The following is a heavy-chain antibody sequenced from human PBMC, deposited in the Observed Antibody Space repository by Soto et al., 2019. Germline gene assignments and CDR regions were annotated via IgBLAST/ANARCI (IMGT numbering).Heavy chain of an antibody. V-gene: IGHV1-18*01. D-gene: IGHD3-16*01. CDR2: ISPYTGNT. CDR1: GYIFVNYG. CDR3: VMVDNYVPPTPQDV. J-gene: IGHJ6*02. Sequence: QVQLVQSGDEVKKPGASVKVACKASGYIFVNYGIACVRQAPGQGLEWMGWISPYTGNTHSATKVQGRLTMTTDTYTSTAYMDLGSLTSDDTAVYYCVMVDNYVPPTPQDVWGQGTTVTVSS.